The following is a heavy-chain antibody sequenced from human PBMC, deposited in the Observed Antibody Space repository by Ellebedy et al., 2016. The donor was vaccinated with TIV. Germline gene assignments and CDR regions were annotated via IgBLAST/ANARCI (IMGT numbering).Heavy chain of an antibody. CDR1: GFTFSSYA. CDR3: ARAETGYCSSASCYLDLDS. Sequence: GGSLRLXXAASGFTFSSYAMNWVRQAPGKGLEWVSSISDSSTYIHYADSMRGRFTTSRDNTKYSLYLQMNSLRAEDTAVYYCARAETGYCSSASCYLDLDSWGQGTLVTVSS. D-gene: IGHD2-2*01. CDR2: ISDSSTYI. J-gene: IGHJ4*02. V-gene: IGHV3-21*01.